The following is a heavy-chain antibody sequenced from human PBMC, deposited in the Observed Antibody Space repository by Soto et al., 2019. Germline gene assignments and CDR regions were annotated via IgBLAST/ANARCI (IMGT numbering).Heavy chain of an antibody. CDR1: GFTFDDYA. J-gene: IGHJ4*02. D-gene: IGHD2-15*01. V-gene: IGHV3-9*01. CDR3: AKAFTRRVPVAYFDY. CDR2: ISWNSGSI. Sequence: EVQLVESGGGLVQPGRSLRLSCAASGFTFDDYAMHWVRQAPGKGLEWVSGISWNSGSIGYADSVKGRFTISRDNAKNSLYLQMNSLRAEDTALYYCAKAFTRRVPVAYFDYWGQGTLVTVSS.